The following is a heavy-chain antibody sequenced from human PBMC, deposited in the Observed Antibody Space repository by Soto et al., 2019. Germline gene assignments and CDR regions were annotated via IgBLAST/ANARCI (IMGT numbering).Heavy chain of an antibody. V-gene: IGHV3-21*01. CDR1: GFTFSSYS. Sequence: EVQLVESGGGLVKPGGSLRLSCAASGFTFSSYSMNWVRQAPGKGLEWVSSISSGSDYIFYADSVKGRFTISRDNAKNSMFVEVKSRPAEDTAVYVCARSPVRAASNVWGQGTVVTVSS. CDR2: ISSGSDYI. J-gene: IGHJ3*01. D-gene: IGHD2-15*01. CDR3: ARSPVRAASNV.